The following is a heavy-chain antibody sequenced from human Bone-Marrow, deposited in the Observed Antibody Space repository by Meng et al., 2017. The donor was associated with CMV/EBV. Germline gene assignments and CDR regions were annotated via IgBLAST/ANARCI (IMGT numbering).Heavy chain of an antibody. V-gene: IGHV3-30-3*01. D-gene: IGHD5/OR15-5a*01. CDR2: ISYDGSNK. J-gene: IGHJ4*02. CDR3: ARESVYGKDY. CDR1: GFTFSSYA. Sequence: GESLKISCAASGFTFSSYAMHWVRQAPGKGLEWVAVISYDGSNKYYADSVKGRFTISRDNSKNTLYLQMNSLRAEDTAVYYCARESVYGKDYWGQGTLVTVPQ.